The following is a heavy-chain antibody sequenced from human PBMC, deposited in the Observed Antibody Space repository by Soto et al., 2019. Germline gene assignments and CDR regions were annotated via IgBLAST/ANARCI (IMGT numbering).Heavy chain of an antibody. D-gene: IGHD5-18*01. J-gene: IGHJ3*02. CDR3: AREDAAMVKDAFDI. CDR1: GFTFSSYA. CDR2: ISYDGSNK. V-gene: IGHV3-30-3*01. Sequence: GGSLRLSCAASGFTFSSYAMHWVRQAPGKGLEWVAVISYDGSNKYYADSVKGRFTISRDNSKNTLYLQMNSLRAEDTAVYYCAREDAAMVKDAFDIWGQGTMVTVSS.